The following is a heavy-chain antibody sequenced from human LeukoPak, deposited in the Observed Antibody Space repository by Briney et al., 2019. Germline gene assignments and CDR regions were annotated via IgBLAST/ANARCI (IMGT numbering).Heavy chain of an antibody. Sequence: SETLSLTCAVYGGSFSGYYWSWIRQPPGKGLEWIGEINHSGSTNYNPSLKSRVTISVDTSKNQFSLKLSSVTAADTAVYYCARGKSVEGIAADYWGQGTLVAVSS. CDR3: ARGKSVEGIAADY. V-gene: IGHV4-34*01. CDR2: INHSGST. CDR1: GGSFSGYY. D-gene: IGHD6-25*01. J-gene: IGHJ4*02.